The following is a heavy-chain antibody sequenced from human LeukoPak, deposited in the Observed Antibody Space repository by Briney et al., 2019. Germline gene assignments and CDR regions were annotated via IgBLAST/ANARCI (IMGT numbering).Heavy chain of an antibody. J-gene: IGHJ4*02. V-gene: IGHV1-18*01. CDR2: INGYNDNT. CDR3: ARDPLLPYYFDY. CDR1: GYTFTSYG. Sequence: ASVKVSCKASGYTFTSYGISWVRQAPGQGLEWMGWINGYNDNTKYAQKVQGRVTMTTDTSTNTAYMELRSLGSDDTAVYYCARDPLLPYYFDYWGQGTLVTVSS.